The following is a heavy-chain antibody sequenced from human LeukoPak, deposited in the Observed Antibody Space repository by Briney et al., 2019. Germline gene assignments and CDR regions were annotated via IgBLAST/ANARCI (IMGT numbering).Heavy chain of an antibody. V-gene: IGHV1-24*01. Sequence: ASVKVSCKVSGYTLTELSMHWVRQAPGKGLEWMGGFDPEDGETIYAQKFQGRVTMTEDTSTDTAYMELSSLRSDDTAVYYCARYSSEYYYDSSGYYRHFDYWGQGTLVTVSS. CDR3: ARYSSEYYYDSSGYYRHFDY. CDR1: GYTLTELS. CDR2: FDPEDGET. D-gene: IGHD3-22*01. J-gene: IGHJ4*02.